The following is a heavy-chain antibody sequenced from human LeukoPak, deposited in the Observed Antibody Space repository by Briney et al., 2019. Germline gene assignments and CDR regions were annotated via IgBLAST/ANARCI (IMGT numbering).Heavy chain of an antibody. CDR1: GFTFSSYG. Sequence: GGSLRLSCAASGFTFSSYGMHWVRQAPDKGLEWVAFIRYDGSNKYYADSVKGRFTISRDNSKNTLYLQMNTLRAEDTAVYYCATQSGFTCSGTSCYIGYWGQGTLVTVSS. V-gene: IGHV3-30*02. J-gene: IGHJ4*02. CDR3: ATQSGFTCSGTSCYIGY. CDR2: IRYDGSNK. D-gene: IGHD2-2*02.